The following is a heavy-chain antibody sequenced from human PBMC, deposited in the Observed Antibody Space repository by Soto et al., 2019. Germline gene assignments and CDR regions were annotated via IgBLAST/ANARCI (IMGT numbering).Heavy chain of an antibody. CDR1: GFTFSSYG. CDR3: AKIPKKGRITMIVVAPDY. J-gene: IGHJ4*02. Sequence: HPGGSLRLSCAASGFTFSSYGMHWVRQAPGKGLEWVAVIWYDGSNKYYADSVKGRSTISRDNSKNTLYLQMNSLRAEDTAVYYCAKIPKKGRITMIVVAPDYWGQGT. D-gene: IGHD3-22*01. V-gene: IGHV3-33*06. CDR2: IWYDGSNK.